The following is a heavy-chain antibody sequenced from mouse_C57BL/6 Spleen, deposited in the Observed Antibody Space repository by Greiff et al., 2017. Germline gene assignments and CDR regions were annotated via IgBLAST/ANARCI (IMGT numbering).Heavy chain of an antibody. CDR1: GFTFSDYG. V-gene: IGHV5-17*01. J-gene: IGHJ4*01. D-gene: IGHD2-4*01. CDR2: ISSGSSTI. Sequence: EVQRVESGGGLVKPGGSLKLSCAASGFTFSDYGMHWVRQAPEKGLEWVAYISSGSSTIYYAATVKGRFTISRDNAKNTLFLQMTSLRSEDTDMYYCARFDYDDPYAMDVWGKGASGTVSS. CDR3: ARFDYDDPYAMDV.